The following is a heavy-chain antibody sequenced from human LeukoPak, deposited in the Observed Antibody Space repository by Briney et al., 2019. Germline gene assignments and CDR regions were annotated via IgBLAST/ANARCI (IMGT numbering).Heavy chain of an antibody. CDR2: ISAYNGNT. V-gene: IGHV1-18*01. Sequence: EASVKVSCKASGYSFTSYGISWVRQAPGQGLEWLGWISAYNGNTNYVQKLQGRVTMTTDTSTSTAYMELRSLRSDDTAVYYCAKSWNDLDYWGQGTLVAVSS. D-gene: IGHD1-1*01. CDR3: AKSWNDLDY. CDR1: GYSFTSYG. J-gene: IGHJ4*02.